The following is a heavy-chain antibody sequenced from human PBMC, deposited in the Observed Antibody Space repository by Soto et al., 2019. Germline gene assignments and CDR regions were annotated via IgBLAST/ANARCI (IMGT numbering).Heavy chain of an antibody. J-gene: IGHJ5*02. Sequence: QVQLVQSGAEVKKPGASVKVSCKASGYTFTSYYMHWVRQAPGQGLEWMRIINPSGGSTSYAQKFQGRVTMTRDTSTSTVYMELSSLRSEDTAVYYCARARPYYYGSGSRHWFDPWGQGTLVTVSS. CDR3: ARARPYYYGSGSRHWFDP. CDR2: INPSGGST. V-gene: IGHV1-46*03. CDR1: GYTFTSYY. D-gene: IGHD3-10*01.